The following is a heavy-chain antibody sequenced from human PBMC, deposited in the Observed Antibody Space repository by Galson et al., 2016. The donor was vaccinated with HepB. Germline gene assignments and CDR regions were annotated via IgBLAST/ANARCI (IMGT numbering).Heavy chain of an antibody. Sequence: SLRLSCAASGFTFSSHAIHWVRQAPGKGLEWVALISYDGNNRYYAHSVKGRFTISRDNAKNTLDLQMSSLSVEDTALYYCARDPRSGSWLGDYRMDVWGQGTTVTVSS. J-gene: IGHJ6*02. CDR3: ARDPRSGSWLGDYRMDV. CDR2: ISYDGNNR. CDR1: GFTFSSHA. V-gene: IGHV3-30*04. D-gene: IGHD6-13*01.